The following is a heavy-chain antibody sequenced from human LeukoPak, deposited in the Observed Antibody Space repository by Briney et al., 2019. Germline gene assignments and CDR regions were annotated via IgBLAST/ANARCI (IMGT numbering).Heavy chain of an antibody. Sequence: GGSLRLSCAASGFTVSSNYMSWVRQAPGKGLEWVSAISGSGGSTYYADSVKGRFTISRDNSKNTLYLQMNSLRAEDTAVYYCAKWPSREGYWGQGTLVTVSS. V-gene: IGHV3-23*01. CDR1: GFTVSSNY. J-gene: IGHJ4*02. CDR2: ISGSGGST. CDR3: AKWPSREGY.